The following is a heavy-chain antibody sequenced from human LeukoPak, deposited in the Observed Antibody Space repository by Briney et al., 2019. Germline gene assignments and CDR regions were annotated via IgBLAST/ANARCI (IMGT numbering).Heavy chain of an antibody. V-gene: IGHV3-30*18. J-gene: IGHJ3*02. Sequence: GGSLRLSCAASGFTFSSYGMHWVRQAPGKGLEWVAVISYDGSNKYYADSVKGRFTISRDNSKSTLYLQMNSLRAEDTAVYYCAKVMRPVAGNDAFDIWGQGTMVTVSS. CDR1: GFTFSSYG. CDR3: AKVMRPVAGNDAFDI. D-gene: IGHD6-13*01. CDR2: ISYDGSNK.